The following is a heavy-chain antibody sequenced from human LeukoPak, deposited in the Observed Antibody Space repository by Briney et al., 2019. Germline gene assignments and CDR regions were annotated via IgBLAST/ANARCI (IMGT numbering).Heavy chain of an antibody. D-gene: IGHD5-18*01. Sequence: GESLRISCKGSGYSFTSYWISWVRQMPGKGLEWMGRIDPSDSYTNYSPSFQGHVTISADKSISTAYLQWSSLKASDTAMYYFADGYSYGTYYFDYRGQGTLVTVSS. CDR1: GYSFTSYW. CDR2: IDPSDSYT. CDR3: ADGYSYGTYYFDY. V-gene: IGHV5-10-1*01. J-gene: IGHJ4*02.